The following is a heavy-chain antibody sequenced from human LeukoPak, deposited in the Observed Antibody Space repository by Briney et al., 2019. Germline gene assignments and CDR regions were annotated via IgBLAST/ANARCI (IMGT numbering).Heavy chain of an antibody. CDR3: ATPLVRDFWSGYYMGY. J-gene: IGHJ4*02. V-gene: IGHV4-59*01. Sequence: PSETLSLTCTVSGGSISSYYWSWIRQPPGKGLEWIGYIYYSGSTNYNPSLKSRVTISVDTSKNQFSLKLSSVTAADTAVYYCATPLVRDFWSGYYMGYWGQGTLVTVSS. CDR2: IYYSGST. CDR1: GGSISSYY. D-gene: IGHD3-3*01.